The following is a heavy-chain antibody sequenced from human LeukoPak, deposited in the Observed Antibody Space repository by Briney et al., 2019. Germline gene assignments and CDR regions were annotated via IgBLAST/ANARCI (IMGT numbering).Heavy chain of an antibody. Sequence: SETLSLTCTVSGGSISSSSYYWGWIRQPPGKGLEWIGSIYYSGSTYYNPSLKSRVTISVDTSKNQFPLKLSSVTAADTAVYYCASQERVLTDLFDPWGQGTLVTVSS. V-gene: IGHV4-39*01. CDR3: ASQERVLTDLFDP. D-gene: IGHD3-9*01. CDR1: GGSISSSSYY. J-gene: IGHJ5*02. CDR2: IYYSGST.